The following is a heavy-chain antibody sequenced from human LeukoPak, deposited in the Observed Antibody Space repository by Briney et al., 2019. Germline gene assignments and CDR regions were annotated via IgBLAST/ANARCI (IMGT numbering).Heavy chain of an antibody. J-gene: IGHJ5*02. CDR3: ARQIDYLDKPFWFDP. CDR1: FGSVNSGGYS. V-gene: IGHV4-30-2*01. CDR2: IYHDGRT. D-gene: IGHD3-16*01. Sequence: PSETLSLTCAVSFGSVNSGGYSWSWIRQPPGKGLEWIGYIYHDGRTSYNPSLRSRVTISVDTSKNQFSLRLTSVTAADTAVYYCARQIDYLDKPFWFDPWGRGTQVTVSS.